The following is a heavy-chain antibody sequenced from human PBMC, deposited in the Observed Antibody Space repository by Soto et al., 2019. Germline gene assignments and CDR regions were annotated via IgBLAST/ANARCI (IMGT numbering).Heavy chain of an antibody. CDR1: GFSLSTSGMR. CDR2: IDWDDDK. Sequence: GPTLVNPTQTLTLTCTFSGFSLSTSGMRVSWIRQPPGKALEWLARIDWDDDKFYSTSLKTRLTISKDTSKNQVVLTMTDMDPMDTATYYCARTPPGIAVAGRGYYFDYWGQGTLVTVSS. D-gene: IGHD6-19*01. V-gene: IGHV2-70*04. CDR3: ARTPPGIAVAGRGYYFDY. J-gene: IGHJ4*02.